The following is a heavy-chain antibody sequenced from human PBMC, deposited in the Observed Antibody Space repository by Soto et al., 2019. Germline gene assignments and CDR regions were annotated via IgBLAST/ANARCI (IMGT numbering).Heavy chain of an antibody. CDR3: AKDQLRVQAHDCCYGSDA. J-gene: IGHJ5*02. CDR1: GFTLSRFS. CDR2: IPQEGSDG. Sequence: GGSLRLSCEVSGFTLSRFSMTWVRQAPGKGLEWVAKIPQEGSDGHYVDSVRGRFTISSDNNKHSVYMQMNSPGAEDTADYSCAKDQLRVQAHDCCYGSDAWGQGTQVTVSS. V-gene: IGHV3-7*01. D-gene: IGHD2-15*01.